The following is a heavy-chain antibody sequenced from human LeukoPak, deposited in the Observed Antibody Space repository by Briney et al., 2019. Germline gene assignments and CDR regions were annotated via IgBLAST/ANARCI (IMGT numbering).Heavy chain of an antibody. Sequence: PGGSLRLSCAASGFTFSSYWMNWVRQAPGKGLVWVSRIAGDGSSTTYADSVKGRFSISRDNAKNTLYLQMNSLRAEDTAVYYCTRDRYCSGDSCWGQGTLVTVSS. CDR1: GFTFSSYW. D-gene: IGHD2-15*01. CDR3: TRDRYCSGDSC. V-gene: IGHV3-74*01. CDR2: IAGDGSST. J-gene: IGHJ4*02.